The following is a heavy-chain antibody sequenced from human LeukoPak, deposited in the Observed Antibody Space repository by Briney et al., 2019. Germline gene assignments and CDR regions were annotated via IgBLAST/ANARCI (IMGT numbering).Heavy chain of an antibody. D-gene: IGHD6-13*01. J-gene: IGHJ4*02. CDR2: IKPDGSEE. V-gene: IGHV3-7*05. CDR1: GLTFSTYW. Sequence: AGSLRLSCAASGLTFSTYWMTWARQAPGKGLEWVATIKPDGSEEYYVDSVKGRFTISRDNAKNSLYLQMNSLRAEDTAVYYCAKPSRSSSNEYWGQGTLVTVSS. CDR3: AKPSRSSSNEY.